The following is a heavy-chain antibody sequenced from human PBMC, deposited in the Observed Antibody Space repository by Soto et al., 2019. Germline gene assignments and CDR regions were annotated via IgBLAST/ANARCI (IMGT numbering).Heavy chain of an antibody. V-gene: IGHV3-33*01. Sequence: GGSLRLSCAASGFTFSSYGMHWVRQAPGKGLEWVAVIWYDGSNKYYADSVKGRFTISRDNSKNTLYLQMNSLRAEDTAVYYCARAALLYYGSGSYYDYWGQGTLVTVSS. CDR1: GFTFSSYG. CDR3: ARAALLYYGSGSYYDY. D-gene: IGHD3-10*01. J-gene: IGHJ4*02. CDR2: IWYDGSNK.